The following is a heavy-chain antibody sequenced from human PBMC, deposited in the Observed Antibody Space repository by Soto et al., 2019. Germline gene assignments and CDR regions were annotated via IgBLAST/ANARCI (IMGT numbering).Heavy chain of an antibody. J-gene: IGHJ3*02. CDR3: ARYFDCTSRFEI. V-gene: IGHV4-59*01. CDR2: IDYYGST. CDR1: GGSISGYY. Sequence: SETLSLTCTVSGGSISGYYWSWIRQPPGKRLEWIGYIDYYGSTNYNPSLKSRVTISVDTSKKQFSLNLGSVTAADTAIYYWARYFDCTSRFEIWGQGTLVTV. D-gene: IGHD3-9*01.